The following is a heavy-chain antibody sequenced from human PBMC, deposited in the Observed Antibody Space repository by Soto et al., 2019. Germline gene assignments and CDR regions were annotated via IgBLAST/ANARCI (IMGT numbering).Heavy chain of an antibody. CDR2: ISAYNGNT. CDR3: ARGSLYSSGWYNYYGMDV. J-gene: IGHJ6*02. CDR1: GYTFTSYG. V-gene: IGHV1-18*01. D-gene: IGHD6-19*01. Sequence: ASVKVSCKASGYTFTSYGISWVRQAPGQGLEWMGWISAYNGNTNYAQKLQGRVTMTTDTSTSTAYMELRSLSSDDTAVYYCARGSLYSSGWYNYYGMDVWGQGTTVTVSS.